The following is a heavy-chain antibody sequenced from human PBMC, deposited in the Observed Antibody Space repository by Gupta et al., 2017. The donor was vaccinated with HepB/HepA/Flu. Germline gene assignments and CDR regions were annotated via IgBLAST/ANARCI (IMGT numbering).Heavy chain of an antibody. CDR2: IKHSGST. V-gene: IGHV4-34*01. Sequence: QVQLQQWGAGLLKPSETLSLTCAVYGGSFSGYSWSWIRQPTGKGLEWIGEIKHSGSTNYNPSLKSLVTISVDKSKNQFSRKLSSVTAADTAVYYCARGRSSWYRAESWFDPWGQGTLVTVSS. CDR3: ARGRSSWYRAESWFDP. J-gene: IGHJ5*02. D-gene: IGHD6-13*01. CDR1: GGSFSGYS.